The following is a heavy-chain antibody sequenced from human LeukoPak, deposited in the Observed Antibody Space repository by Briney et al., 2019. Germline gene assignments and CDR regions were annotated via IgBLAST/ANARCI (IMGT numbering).Heavy chain of an antibody. V-gene: IGHV4-31*03. D-gene: IGHD2-21*01. J-gene: IGHJ5*02. CDR3: ARHIWQSTARPWFDP. CDR2: IYYSGST. CDR1: GGSISSGGYY. Sequence: SETLSLTCTVSGGSISSGGYYWSWIRQHPGKGLEWIGYIYYSGSTYYNPSLKSRVTISVDTSKNQFSLKVSSVIAADTALYYCARHIWQSTARPWFDPWGQGTLVSVSS.